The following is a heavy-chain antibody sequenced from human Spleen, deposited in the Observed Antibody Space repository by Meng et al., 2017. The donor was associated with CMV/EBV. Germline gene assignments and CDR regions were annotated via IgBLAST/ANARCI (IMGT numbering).Heavy chain of an antibody. V-gene: IGHV3-30*04. CDR2: ISYDGSNK. CDR1: GFTFSSYA. D-gene: IGHD2-21*02. Sequence: GGSLRLSCAASGFTFSSYAMHWVRQAPGKGLEWVAVISYDGSNKYYADSVKGRFTISRDNSKNTLYLQMNSLRVEDTAVYYCARCGVAVPGGDSWGQGWGQGTLVTVSS. J-gene: IGHJ4*02. CDR3: ARCGVAVPGGDSWGQG.